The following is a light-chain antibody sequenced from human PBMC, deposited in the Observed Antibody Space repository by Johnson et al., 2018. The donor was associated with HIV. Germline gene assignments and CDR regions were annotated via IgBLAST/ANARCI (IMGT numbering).Light chain of an antibody. CDR3: GTWDSSLSVYV. CDR2: DNN. Sequence: QSVLTQPPSVSAAPGQKVTISCSGSSSNIGNNYVSWYQQLPGTAPKLLIYDNNKRPSGIPDRFSGSKSGTSATLGITGLQTGDEADYYGGTWDSSLSVYVFGTGTKVIVL. CDR1: SSNIGNNY. J-gene: IGLJ1*01. V-gene: IGLV1-51*01.